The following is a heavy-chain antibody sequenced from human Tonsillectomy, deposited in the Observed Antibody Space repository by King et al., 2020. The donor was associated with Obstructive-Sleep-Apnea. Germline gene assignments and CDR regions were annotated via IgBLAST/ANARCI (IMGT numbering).Heavy chain of an antibody. V-gene: IGHV3-30*04. D-gene: IGHD1-26*01. CDR2: IPYDGSNK. J-gene: IGHJ6*02. CDR1: GFTFSSYA. CDR3: ARGGATYYYYGMDV. Sequence: VQLVESGGGVVQPGRSLRLSCAASGFTFSSYAMHWVRQPPGRGLGWLAVIPYDGSNKYYADSVKGRFTISRDNSKKPLYLQMNSLRAEDTAVYYCARGGATYYYYGMDVWGQGTTVTVSS.